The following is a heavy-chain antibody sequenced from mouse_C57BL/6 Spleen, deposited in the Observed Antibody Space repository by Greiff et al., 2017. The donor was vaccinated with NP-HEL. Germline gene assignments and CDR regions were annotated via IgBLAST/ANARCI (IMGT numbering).Heavy chain of an antibody. CDR3: ARDYGSSYWYFDV. CDR2: IDPANGNT. J-gene: IGHJ1*03. D-gene: IGHD1-1*01. CDR1: GFNIKNTY. V-gene: IGHV14-3*01. Sequence: VQLKQSVAELVRPGASVKLSCTTSGFNIKNTYMHWVKQRPEQGLEWIGRIDPANGNTKYAPKFQGKATITADTSSNTAYLQLSSLTSEDTAIYYCARDYGSSYWYFDVRDTGTTVTVSS.